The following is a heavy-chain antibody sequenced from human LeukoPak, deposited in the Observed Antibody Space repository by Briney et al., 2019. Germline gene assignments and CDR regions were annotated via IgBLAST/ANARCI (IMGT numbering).Heavy chain of an antibody. D-gene: IGHD2-2*01. Sequence: ASVKVSCKASGYTFTSYYMHWVRQAPGQGLVWMGIINPGGGSTTYAQKFQGRVTMTRDTSTSTVYMELSSLRSEDTAAYYCARVKYCSSISCYWDYGMDVWGQGTTVTVSS. V-gene: IGHV1-46*01. CDR1: GYTFTSYY. CDR2: INPGGGST. J-gene: IGHJ6*02. CDR3: ARVKYCSSISCYWDYGMDV.